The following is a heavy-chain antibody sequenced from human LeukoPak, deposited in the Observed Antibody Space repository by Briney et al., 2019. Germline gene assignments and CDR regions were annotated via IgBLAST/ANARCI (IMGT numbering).Heavy chain of an antibody. CDR3: ARGGPAGDFIVVAPTNNAFDI. J-gene: IGHJ3*02. Sequence: VASVKVSCKASGHTFSNYYMHWVRQAPGQGLEWMGVINPSGGGTSYAQKFQGRVTMTRDTATRTVYMELSSLRSEDTAVYYCARGGPAGDFIVVAPTNNAFDIWGGGTMVTVSS. V-gene: IGHV1-46*01. D-gene: IGHD2-2*01. CDR2: INPSGGGT. CDR1: GHTFSNYY.